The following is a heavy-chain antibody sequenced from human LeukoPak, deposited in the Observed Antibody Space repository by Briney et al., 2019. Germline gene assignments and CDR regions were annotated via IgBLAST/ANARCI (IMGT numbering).Heavy chain of an antibody. Sequence: GGSLRLSCAASGFTFTSYAMRWVRQAPGKGLEWVGRIKRKTEGETTDYAAPVKGRFSISRDDSKRTLNLQMNSLKIEDTGVYYCTTGWTHWGLGTLVTVSS. J-gene: IGHJ4*02. CDR1: GFTFTSYA. CDR2: IKRKTEGETT. D-gene: IGHD2-15*01. V-gene: IGHV3-15*01. CDR3: TTGWTH.